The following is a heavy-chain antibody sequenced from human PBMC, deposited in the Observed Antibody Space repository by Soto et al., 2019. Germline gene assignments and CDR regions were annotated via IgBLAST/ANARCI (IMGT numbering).Heavy chain of an antibody. CDR1: GFTFSSYG. Sequence: GGSLRLSCAASGFTFSSYGMHWVRQAPGKGLDWVAVISFDGSNKYYADSVKGRFTISRDNSKNTLYLQMNSLRAEDTAVYYCAKDSSLAVYGSSPSGYWGQGTLVTVSS. CDR2: ISFDGSNK. V-gene: IGHV3-30*18. J-gene: IGHJ4*02. D-gene: IGHD6-6*01. CDR3: AKDSSLAVYGSSPSGY.